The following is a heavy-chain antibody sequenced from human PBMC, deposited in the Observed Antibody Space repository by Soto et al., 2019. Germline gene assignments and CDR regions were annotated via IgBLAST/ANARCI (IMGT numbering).Heavy chain of an antibody. J-gene: IGHJ4*02. V-gene: IGHV3-21*01. Sequence: EVQLVEAGGGLVKPGVSLRLSCAASGFTFSSYSMNWVRQAPGKGLEWVSSISSSSSYIDYADSVKGRFTISRDNAKNALYLQMNSLRAEDTAVYYCARDNGVDYWGQGTLVTVSS. CDR2: ISSSSSYI. D-gene: IGHD2-8*01. CDR1: GFTFSSYS. CDR3: ARDNGVDY.